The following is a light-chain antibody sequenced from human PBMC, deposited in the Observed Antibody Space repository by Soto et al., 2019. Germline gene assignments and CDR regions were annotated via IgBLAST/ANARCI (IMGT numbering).Light chain of an antibody. Sequence: DIEMTQSPSSVSASVGERATITCRASQGITSSLAWYQQKPRRAPKLLIYAASSVRSAVTPRFSGSGSGTDFTLTISSLQPEDFAKYYCQQDSSFPRTFGGGTKVEIK. V-gene: IGKV1-12*01. CDR2: AAS. CDR1: QGITSS. CDR3: QQDSSFPRT. J-gene: IGKJ4*01.